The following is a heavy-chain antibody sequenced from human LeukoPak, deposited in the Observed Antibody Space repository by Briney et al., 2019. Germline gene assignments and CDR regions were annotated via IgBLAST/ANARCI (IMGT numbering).Heavy chain of an antibody. D-gene: IGHD7-27*01. J-gene: IGHJ4*02. CDR3: ARGGDPYFDY. V-gene: IGHV3-30*03. CDR1: GFTFSTYG. CDR2: ISHDGSEK. Sequence: GRSLRLSCEDSGFTFSTYGMHWVRQAPGKGLEWVAVISHDGSEKYYAGSVQGRFSISRDNPKNTVFLQMNSLRAADTAVYYCARGGDPYFDYWGQGTLVTVSS.